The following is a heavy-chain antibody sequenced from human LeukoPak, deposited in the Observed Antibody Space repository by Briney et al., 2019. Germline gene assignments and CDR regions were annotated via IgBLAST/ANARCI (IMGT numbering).Heavy chain of an antibody. V-gene: IGHV3-23*01. CDR3: AKDSQSSSSHNWFDP. J-gene: IGHJ5*02. Sequence: GGSLRLSCVASGFTFRNYAMSWVRQAPGKGLEWVSDISGSGSSRNYADSVKGRFTISRDNSKNTLYLQMNSLRAEDTAVYYCAKDSQSSSSHNWFDPWGQGTLVTVSS. CDR1: GFTFRNYA. D-gene: IGHD6-6*01. CDR2: ISGSGSSR.